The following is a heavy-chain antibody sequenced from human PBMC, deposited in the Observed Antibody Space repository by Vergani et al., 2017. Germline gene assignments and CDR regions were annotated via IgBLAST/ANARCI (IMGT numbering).Heavy chain of an antibody. CDR1: GFTFSSYS. Sequence: EVQLVESGGGLVKPGGSLRLSCAASGFTFSSYSMNWVRQAPGKGLEWVSSISSSSSYIYYADSVKGRFTISRDNAKNSLYLQMNSLRAEDTAVYYCVSQLAITMVRGVRYYYYYGMDVWGQGTTVTVSS. CDR3: VSQLAITMVRGVRYYYYYGMDV. D-gene: IGHD3-10*01. CDR2: ISSSSSYI. V-gene: IGHV3-21*01. J-gene: IGHJ6*02.